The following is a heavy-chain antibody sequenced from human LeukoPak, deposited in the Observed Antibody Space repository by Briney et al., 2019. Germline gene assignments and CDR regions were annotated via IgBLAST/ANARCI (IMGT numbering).Heavy chain of an antibody. Sequence: GASVKVSCKASGYTFTSYGISWVRQAPGQGLEWMGWISAYNGNTNYAQKLQGRVTMTTDTSTSTAYMELRSLRSDDTAVYYCARDVRGRNYDFWSGYYTAHFDYWGQGTPVTVSS. CDR3: ARDVRGRNYDFWSGYYTAHFDY. D-gene: IGHD3-3*01. J-gene: IGHJ4*02. V-gene: IGHV1-18*01. CDR1: GYTFTSYG. CDR2: ISAYNGNT.